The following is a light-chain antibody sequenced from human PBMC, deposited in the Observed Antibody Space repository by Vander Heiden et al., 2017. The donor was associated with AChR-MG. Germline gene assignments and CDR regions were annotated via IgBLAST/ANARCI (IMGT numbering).Light chain of an antibody. J-gene: IGKJ3*01. Sequence: DIVLTQSPDSLAVSLGERATINCKSSQSVLYSANNQNYLAWYQRKPGQPPRLLINWTSMRASGVPDRFSASGSGTDFTLTISSLQAEDVAVYYCQQFYSNPVTFGPGTKVEIK. CDR3: QQFYSNPVT. V-gene: IGKV4-1*01. CDR2: WTS. CDR1: QSVLYSANNQNY.